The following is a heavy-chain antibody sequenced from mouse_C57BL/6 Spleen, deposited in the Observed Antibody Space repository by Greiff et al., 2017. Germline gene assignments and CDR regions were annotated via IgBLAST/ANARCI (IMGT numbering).Heavy chain of an antibody. Sequence: QVQLQQSGPELVKPGASVKISCKASGYSFTSYYIHWVKQRPGQGLEWIGWIYPGSGNTKYNEKFKGKATLTADTSSSTAYMQLSSLTAEDSAVYYCARDDYDGFAYWGQGTLVTVSA. CDR3: ARDDYDGFAY. CDR1: GYSFTSYY. J-gene: IGHJ3*01. D-gene: IGHD2-4*01. V-gene: IGHV1-66*01. CDR2: IYPGSGNT.